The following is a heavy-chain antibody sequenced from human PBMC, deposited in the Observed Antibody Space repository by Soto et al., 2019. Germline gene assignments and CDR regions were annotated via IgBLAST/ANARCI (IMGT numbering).Heavy chain of an antibody. CDR1: GGTFSSYA. CDR3: ARESRYCSGGSCYFLPGIDY. CDR2: IIPIFGTA. J-gene: IGHJ4*02. D-gene: IGHD2-15*01. V-gene: IGHV1-69*12. Sequence: QVQLVQSGAEVKKPGSSVKVSCKASGGTFSSYAISWVRQAPGQGLEWMGGIIPIFGTANYAQKFQGRVTSTAAESTSTAYRELSSLRSEDTAVYYCARESRYCSGGSCYFLPGIDYWGQGTLVTVSS.